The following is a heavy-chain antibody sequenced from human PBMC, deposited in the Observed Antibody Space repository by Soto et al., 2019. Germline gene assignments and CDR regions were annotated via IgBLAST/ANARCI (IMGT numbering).Heavy chain of an antibody. CDR2: IKQDGSEK. D-gene: IGHD6-6*01. Sequence: PGGSLRLSCAASGFTFSSYWMSWVRQAPGKGLEWVANIKQDGSEKYYVDSVKGRFTISRDNAKNSLYLQMNSLRAEDTAVYYCARVPNIAAGDYFDYWGQGTLVTVSS. V-gene: IGHV3-7*01. CDR1: GFTFSSYW. CDR3: ARVPNIAAGDYFDY. J-gene: IGHJ4*02.